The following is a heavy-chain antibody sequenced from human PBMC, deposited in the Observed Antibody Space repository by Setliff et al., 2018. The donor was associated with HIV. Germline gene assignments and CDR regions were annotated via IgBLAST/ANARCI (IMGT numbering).Heavy chain of an antibody. CDR2: VSPDNANT. CDR3: ARQLSNSLDY. Sequence: GASVKVSCRSSGYTFTDYFMHWVRQAPGQGLEWMGWVSPDNANTRISQRFRGSVTMTRDRSINTAYMELSGLTSDDTAVYYCARQLSNSLDYWGQGTLVTVS. V-gene: IGHV1-2*02. CDR1: GYTFTDYF. J-gene: IGHJ4*02. D-gene: IGHD1-1*01.